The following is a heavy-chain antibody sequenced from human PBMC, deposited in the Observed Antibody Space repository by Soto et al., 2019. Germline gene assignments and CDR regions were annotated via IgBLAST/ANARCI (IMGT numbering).Heavy chain of an antibody. CDR2: IWYDGSNK. V-gene: IGHV3-33*01. CDR3: ASGPLKEIFYYYGMDV. Sequence: GGSLRLSCAASGFTFSSYGMHWVRQAPGKGLEWVAVIWYDGSNKYYADSVKGRFTISRDNSKNTLYLQMNSLRAEDTAVYYCASGPLKEIFYYYGMDVWGQGTTVTVSS. D-gene: IGHD3-9*01. J-gene: IGHJ6*02. CDR1: GFTFSSYG.